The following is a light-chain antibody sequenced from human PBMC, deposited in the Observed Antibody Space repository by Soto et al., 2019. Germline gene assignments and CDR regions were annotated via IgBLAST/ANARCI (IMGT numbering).Light chain of an antibody. CDR1: QGIRDE. Sequence: IQMTHSPSSLTPSLVDIVTITCRVSQGIRDELGWYQQKAGKAPNLLISAASRLQSGVPSRFSGRGSGTDFTLTISSLQPEDFATYYCQQSYSTLITFGQGTRL. J-gene: IGKJ5*01. V-gene: IGKV1-39*01. CDR2: AAS. CDR3: QQSYSTLIT.